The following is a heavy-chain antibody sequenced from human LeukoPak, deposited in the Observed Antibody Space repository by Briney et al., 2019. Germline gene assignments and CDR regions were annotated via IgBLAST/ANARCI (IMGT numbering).Heavy chain of an antibody. CDR3: ARRDYGGSKVY. CDR2: IIPIFGIA. Sequence: SVKVSCKASGGTFSSYAISWVRQAPGQGLEWMGRIIPIFGIANYAQKFQGRVTITADKSTSTAYMELSSLRSEDTAVYYCARRDYGGSKVYRRQASLVSVSS. V-gene: IGHV1-69*04. J-gene: IGHJ4*02. D-gene: IGHD4-23*01. CDR1: GGTFSSYA.